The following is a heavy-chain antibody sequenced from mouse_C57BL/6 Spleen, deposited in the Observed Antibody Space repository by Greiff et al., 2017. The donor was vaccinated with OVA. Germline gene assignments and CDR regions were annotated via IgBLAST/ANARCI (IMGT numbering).Heavy chain of an antibody. CDR3: ARSGGYDAWFAY. D-gene: IGHD2-2*01. J-gene: IGHJ3*01. CDR1: GYTFTSYW. Sequence: VQLQQSGTELVKPGASVKLSCKASGYTFTSYWMHWVKQRPGQGLEWIGNINPSNGGTNYNEKFKSKATLTVDKSSSTAYMQLSSLTSEDSAVYYCARSGGYDAWFAYWGQGTLVTVSA. CDR2: INPSNGGT. V-gene: IGHV1-53*01.